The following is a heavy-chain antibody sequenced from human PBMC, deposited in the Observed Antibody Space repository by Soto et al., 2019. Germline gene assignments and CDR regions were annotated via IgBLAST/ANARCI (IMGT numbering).Heavy chain of an antibody. D-gene: IGHD1-1*01. CDR2: VYHSGST. CDR1: GGSISTSNW. V-gene: IGHV4-4*02. CDR3: ARTSTSGTSFDY. J-gene: IGHJ4*02. Sequence: QVQLQESGPGLVKPSGTLSLTCAVSGGSISTSNWWSWVRQPPGKGLEWIGEVYHSGSTNYNPSFKSRVAMTVDKSKNQFALKLNSVTAAAPALYYCARTSTSGTSFDYWGQGSLVTVSP.